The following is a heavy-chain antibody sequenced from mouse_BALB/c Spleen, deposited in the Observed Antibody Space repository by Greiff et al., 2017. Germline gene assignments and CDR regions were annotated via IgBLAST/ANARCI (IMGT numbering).Heavy chain of an antibody. CDR2: ISYDGSN. V-gene: IGHV3-6*02. D-gene: IGHD2-4*01. J-gene: IGHJ2*01. CDR3: AGTTSMITRGEYYFDD. CDR1: GYSITSGYY. Sequence: EVHLVESGPGLVKPSQSLSLTCSVTGYSITSGYYWNWIRQFPGNKLEWMGYISYDGSNNYNPSLKNRISITRDTSKNQFFLKLNSVTTEDTATYYCAGTTSMITRGEYYFDDWGQGTTLTVSS.